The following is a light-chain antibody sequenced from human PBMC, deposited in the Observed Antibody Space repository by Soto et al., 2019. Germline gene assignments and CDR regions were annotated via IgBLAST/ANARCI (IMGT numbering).Light chain of an antibody. V-gene: IGLV2-14*01. Sequence: QSVLTQPASVSGSPGQSITISCTGTSSDVGGYNYVSWYQQHPGKAPKLMIYDVNNRPSGVSNRFSGSKSGNTASLTIAGLQAEDEAQYYCSSYTGSSTYVVFGGGTQLTVL. CDR2: DVN. CDR3: SSYTGSSTYVV. CDR1: SSDVGGYNY. J-gene: IGLJ2*01.